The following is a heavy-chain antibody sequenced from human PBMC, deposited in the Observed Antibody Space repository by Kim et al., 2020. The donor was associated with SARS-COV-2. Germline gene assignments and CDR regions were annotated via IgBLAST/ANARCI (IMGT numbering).Heavy chain of an antibody. D-gene: IGHD3-3*01. V-gene: IGHV4-31*03. J-gene: IGHJ4*02. CDR3: ARAIRERLRFLDGGVDY. CDR2: IYYSGST. CDR1: GGSISSGGYY. Sequence: SETLSLTCTVSGGSISSGGYYWSWIRQHPGKGLEWIGYIYYSGSTYYNPSLKSRVTISVDTSKNQFSLKLSSVTAADTAVYYCARAIRERLRFLDGGVDYWGQGTLVTVSS.